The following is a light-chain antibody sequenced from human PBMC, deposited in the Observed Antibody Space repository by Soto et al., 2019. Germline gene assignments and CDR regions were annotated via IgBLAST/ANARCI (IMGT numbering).Light chain of an antibody. V-gene: IGKV1-27*01. J-gene: IGKJ5*01. CDR2: SAS. Sequence: DIQMTQSPSSLSASVGDRITFTCRASQDISNYLAWYQQKPGKVPKLLIYSASTLQSGVPSRFSGSGSGTDFTLTISSLQPEDVATYFCQKYNSALTFGQGTRLEIK. CDR3: QKYNSALT. CDR1: QDISNY.